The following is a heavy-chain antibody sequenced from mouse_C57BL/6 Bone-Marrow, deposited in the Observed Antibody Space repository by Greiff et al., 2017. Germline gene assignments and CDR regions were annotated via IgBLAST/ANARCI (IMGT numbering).Heavy chain of an antibody. V-gene: IGHV1-54*01. Sequence: VKLMESGAELVRPGTSVKVSCKASGYAFTNYLIEWVKRRPGQGLEWIGVINPGSGGTNYNEKFKGKATLTADKSSSTAYMQLSSLTSEDSAVYFCARGSFAYWGQGTLVTVSA. CDR3: ARGSFAY. J-gene: IGHJ3*01. CDR1: GYAFTNYL. CDR2: INPGSGGT.